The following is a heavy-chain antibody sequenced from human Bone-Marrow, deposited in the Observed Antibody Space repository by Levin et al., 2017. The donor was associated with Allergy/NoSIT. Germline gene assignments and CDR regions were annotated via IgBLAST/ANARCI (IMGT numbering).Heavy chain of an antibody. CDR3: ARAQHYSHYYYYGMDG. J-gene: IGHJ6*02. Sequence: SETLSLTCAVSGYSISSGYYWGWIRQPPGKGLEWIGNTYHSGTTYYNPSLKSRVTISVDTSKNQFFLKLSSVTAADTAVYYGARAQHYSHYYYYGMDGWGQGTTVTVSS. CDR2: TYHSGTT. V-gene: IGHV4-38-2*01. D-gene: IGHD4-11*01. CDR1: GYSISSGYY.